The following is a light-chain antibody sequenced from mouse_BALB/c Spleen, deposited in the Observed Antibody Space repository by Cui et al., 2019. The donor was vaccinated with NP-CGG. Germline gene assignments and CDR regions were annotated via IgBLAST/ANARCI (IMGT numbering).Light chain of an antibody. J-gene: IGLJ1*01. CDR3: ALWYSNHWV. CDR1: TGAVITSNY. CDR2: GTN. V-gene: IGLV1*01. Sequence: AVVNQETALTTSPGETVTLTCRSSTGAVITSNYANWVQEKPDHLFTGLIGGTNNRAPGVPARFSGSLIGDKAALTITGAQTEDEAIYFCALWYSNHWVFGGGTKLTVL.